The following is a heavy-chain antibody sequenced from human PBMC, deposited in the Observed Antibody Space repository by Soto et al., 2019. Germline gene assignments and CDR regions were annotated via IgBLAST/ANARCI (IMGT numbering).Heavy chain of an antibody. J-gene: IGHJ4*02. D-gene: IGHD3-3*01. CDR3: AKSGPRITIFGSYFDY. Sequence: QVQLVESGGGVVQPGRSLRLSCAASGFTFSSYGMHWVRQAPGKGLEWVAVISYDGSNKYYADSVKGRFTISRDNSKNTLYLQMNSLRAEDTAVYYCAKSGPRITIFGSYFDYWGQGTLVTVSS. V-gene: IGHV3-30*18. CDR2: ISYDGSNK. CDR1: GFTFSSYG.